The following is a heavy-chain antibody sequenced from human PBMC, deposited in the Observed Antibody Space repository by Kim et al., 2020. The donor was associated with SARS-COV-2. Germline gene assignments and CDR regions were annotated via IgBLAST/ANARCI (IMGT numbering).Heavy chain of an antibody. V-gene: IGHV1-69*13. Sequence: SVKVSCKASGGTFSSYAISWVRQAPGQGLEWMGGIIPIFGTANYAQKFQGRVTITADESTSTAYMELSSLRSEDTAVYYCARPLGSYSPMGHWGQGTLVTVSS. CDR2: IIPIFGTA. CDR3: ARPLGSYSPMGH. CDR1: GGTFSSYA. D-gene: IGHD1-26*01. J-gene: IGHJ1*01.